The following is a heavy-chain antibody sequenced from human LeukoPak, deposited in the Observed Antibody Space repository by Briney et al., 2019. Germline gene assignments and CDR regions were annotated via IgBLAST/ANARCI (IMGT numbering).Heavy chain of an antibody. V-gene: IGHV3-21*04. CDR1: GFTFSSYS. Sequence: GGSLRLSCAASGFTFSSYSMNWVRQAPGKGLEWVSSISSSSSYIYYADSVKGRFTISRDNAKNSLYLQMNSLRAEDTAVYYCAKDGRWLRLLGYMDVWGKGTTVTVSS. CDR3: AKDGRWLRLLGYMDV. D-gene: IGHD5-12*01. CDR2: ISSSSSYI. J-gene: IGHJ6*03.